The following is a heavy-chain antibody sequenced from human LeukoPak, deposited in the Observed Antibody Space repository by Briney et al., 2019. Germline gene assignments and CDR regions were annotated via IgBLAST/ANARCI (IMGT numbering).Heavy chain of an antibody. CDR3: ARNRLLGIGGYYYYMDV. Sequence: ASVKVSCTASGYTFTGYYMHWVRQAPGQGLEWMGWINPNSGGTNYAQKFQGRVTMTRDTSISTAYMELSRLRSDDTAVYYCARNRLLGIGGYYYYMDVWGKGTTVTVSS. CDR1: GYTFTGYY. D-gene: IGHD3-10*01. CDR2: INPNSGGT. J-gene: IGHJ6*03. V-gene: IGHV1-2*02.